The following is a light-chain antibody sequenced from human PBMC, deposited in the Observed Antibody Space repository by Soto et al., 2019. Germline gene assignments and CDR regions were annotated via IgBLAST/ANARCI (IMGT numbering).Light chain of an antibody. CDR3: QQYHSYWT. CDR2: KAS. Sequence: DIQMTQSPSTLSASVGDRVTITCRASQSISSRLAWYQQKPGKAPKLMMYKASSLQSGVPSRFSGSESGTEFTLTISSLQPDDFATYYCQQYHSYWTFGHGTKVEIK. J-gene: IGKJ1*01. CDR1: QSISSR. V-gene: IGKV1-5*03.